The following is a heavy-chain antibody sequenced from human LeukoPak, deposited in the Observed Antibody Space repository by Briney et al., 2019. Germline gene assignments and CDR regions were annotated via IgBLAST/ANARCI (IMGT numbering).Heavy chain of an antibody. D-gene: IGHD6-6*01. CDR1: GFTFSNYG. CDR2: ISYDGSNK. V-gene: IGHV3-30*18. Sequence: GGSLRLSCAASGFTFSNYGMHWVRQAPGKGLEWLAVISYDGSNKYYADSVKGRFTISRDNSKNTLYLQMNSLRAEDTAVYYCAKRQLGHIDYWGQGTLVIVSS. CDR3: AKRQLGHIDY. J-gene: IGHJ4*02.